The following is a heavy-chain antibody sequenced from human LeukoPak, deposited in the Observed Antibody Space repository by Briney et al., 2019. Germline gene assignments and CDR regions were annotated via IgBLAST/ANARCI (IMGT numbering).Heavy chain of an antibody. Sequence: PSQTLSLTCSVSGGSISSSNYYWSWIRQPAGKGLEWIGRIYTSESTNYNPSLKSRVTISVDTSKNQFSLKLSSVTAADTAVYYCARGRYTYGGAVGDYFDYWGQGTLVTVSS. CDR3: ARGRYTYGGAVGDYFDY. CDR2: IYTSEST. J-gene: IGHJ4*02. CDR1: GGSISSSNYY. V-gene: IGHV4-61*02. D-gene: IGHD5-18*01.